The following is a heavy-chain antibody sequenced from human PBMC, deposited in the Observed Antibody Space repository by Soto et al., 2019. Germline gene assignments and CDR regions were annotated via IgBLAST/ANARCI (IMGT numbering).Heavy chain of an antibody. D-gene: IGHD4-4*01. Sequence: EVQLVESGGGLVQPGGSLRLSCEASGLPFGDNWMHWVRQAPGKGLVWVSRISNDGSDTTYADSVRGRFTVSRDNAKNTLYLQMNSLRAEDTAVYYCARDSYSSATHWGHGTLVTVSS. CDR3: ARDSYSSATH. CDR1: GLPFGDNW. V-gene: IGHV3-74*01. CDR2: ISNDGSDT. J-gene: IGHJ4*01.